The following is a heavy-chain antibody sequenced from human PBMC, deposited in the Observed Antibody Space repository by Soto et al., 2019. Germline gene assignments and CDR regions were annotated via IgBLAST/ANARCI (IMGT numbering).Heavy chain of an antibody. CDR3: SPGSYSSGWYFDY. Sequence: LRLSCAASGFSFRSYGMHWVRQAPGKGLEWVAVISYDGSNKYYADSVKGRFTISRDNSKNTLYLQMNSLRAEDTAVYYCSPGSYSSGWYFDYWGQGTQVTVSS. CDR2: ISYDGSNK. J-gene: IGHJ4*02. V-gene: IGHV3-30*03. D-gene: IGHD6-19*01. CDR1: GFSFRSYG.